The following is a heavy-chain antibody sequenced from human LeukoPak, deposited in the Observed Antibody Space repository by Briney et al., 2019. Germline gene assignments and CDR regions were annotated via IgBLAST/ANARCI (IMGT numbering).Heavy chain of an antibody. V-gene: IGHV3-23*01. CDR3: AKDTIMITFGGVISTYFTNYYYYYMDV. CDR1: GFTFSSYA. Sequence: PGGSLRLSCAASGFTFSSYAMSWVRQAPGKGLEWVSAISGSGGSTYYADSVKGRFTISRDNSKKTLYLQMNSLRAEDTAVYYCAKDTIMITFGGVISTYFTNYYYYYMDVWGKGTTVTVSS. D-gene: IGHD3-16*02. CDR2: ISGSGGST. J-gene: IGHJ6*03.